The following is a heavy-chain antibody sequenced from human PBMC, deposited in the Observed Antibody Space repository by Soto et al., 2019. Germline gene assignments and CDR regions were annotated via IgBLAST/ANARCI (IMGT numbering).Heavy chain of an antibody. J-gene: IGHJ6*04. CDR3: ATSGARGYYYAPDV. CDR1: GDSISSDIW. D-gene: IGHD2-15*01. V-gene: IGHV4-4*02. Sequence: SETLSLTCAVSGDSISSDIWWNWVRQSPGKGLEWIGEIYHRGTTNYNPSLKSRLSISVDQSRNQFTLNLNSVTAADTAIYYCATSGARGYYYAPDVWGKGTTVTVSS. CDR2: IYHRGTT.